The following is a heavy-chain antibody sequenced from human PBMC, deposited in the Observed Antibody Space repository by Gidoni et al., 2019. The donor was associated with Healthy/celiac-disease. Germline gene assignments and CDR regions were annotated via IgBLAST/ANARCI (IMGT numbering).Heavy chain of an antibody. V-gene: IGHV3-49*05. J-gene: IGHJ4*02. CDR3: TRGIAAAGTRPHYFDY. D-gene: IGHD6-13*01. CDR2: IRSKADGGTT. CDR1: GFTFGDYA. Sequence: EVQLVESGGGLVKPGRSLRLSCTASGFTFGDYAMSWFRQAPGKGLEWVGFIRSKADGGTTEYAASVKGRFTISRDDSKSIAYLQMNSLKTEDTAVYYCTRGIAAAGTRPHYFDYWGQGTLVTVSS.